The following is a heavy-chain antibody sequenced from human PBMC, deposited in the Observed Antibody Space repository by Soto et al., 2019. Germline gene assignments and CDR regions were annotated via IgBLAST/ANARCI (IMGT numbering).Heavy chain of an antibody. D-gene: IGHD6-13*01. J-gene: IGHJ4*02. CDR2: IYYSGST. CDR3: ARRNRFSRTVDY. CDR1: GGSISSSSYY. Sequence: QLQLQESGPGLVKPSETLSLTCTVSGGSISSSSYYWGWIRQPPGKGLEWIGSIYYSGSTYYNPSLKSRVTISVDTSKNQFSLKLSSVTAADTAVYYCARRNRFSRTVDYWGQGTLVTVSS. V-gene: IGHV4-39*01.